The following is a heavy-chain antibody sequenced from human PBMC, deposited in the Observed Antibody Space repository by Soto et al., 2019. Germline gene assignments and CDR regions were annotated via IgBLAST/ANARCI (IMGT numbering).Heavy chain of an antibody. J-gene: IGHJ4*02. V-gene: IGHV3-30*18. Sequence: GGSLRLSCEASGCTFSSYGMHWVRQAPGKGLEWGAVISYDGSNKYYADSVKGRFTISRDSSKNTLYLQKNSLRAEDTAVYYCAKVPPYSNYREREYYFGYWGQGTLVTVPS. CDR2: ISYDGSNK. CDR3: AKVPPYSNYREREYYFGY. D-gene: IGHD4-4*01. CDR1: GCTFSSYG.